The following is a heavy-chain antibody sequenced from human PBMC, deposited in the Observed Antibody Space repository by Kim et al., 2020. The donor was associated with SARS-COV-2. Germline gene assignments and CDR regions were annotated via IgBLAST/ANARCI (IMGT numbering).Heavy chain of an antibody. CDR3: AKPGYSGSSGGMDV. V-gene: IGHV3-23*01. CDR2: ISGSGGST. CDR1: GFTFSSYA. Sequence: GGSLRLSCAASGFTFSSYAMSWVRQAPGKGLEWVSAISGSGGSTYYADSVKGRFTISRDNSKNTLYLQMNSLRAEDTAVYYCAKPGYSGSSGGMDVWGQGTTVTVSS. D-gene: IGHD1-26*01. J-gene: IGHJ6*02.